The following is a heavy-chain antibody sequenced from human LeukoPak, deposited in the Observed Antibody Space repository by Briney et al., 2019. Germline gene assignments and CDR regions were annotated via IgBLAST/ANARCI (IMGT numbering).Heavy chain of an antibody. V-gene: IGHV3-7*05. D-gene: IGHD3-10*01. CDR3: AGYYYGAGSYPPL. Sequence: GGSLRLSCAASGFPFAPFWMTWVRQAPGKGPEFVATMNRDGSEVAYGNSVRGRFTISRDNAKNSLYLQMYSLRAEDTAIYYCAGYYYGAGSYPPLWGQGTLVTVSS. J-gene: IGHJ4*02. CDR1: GFPFAPFW. CDR2: MNRDGSEV.